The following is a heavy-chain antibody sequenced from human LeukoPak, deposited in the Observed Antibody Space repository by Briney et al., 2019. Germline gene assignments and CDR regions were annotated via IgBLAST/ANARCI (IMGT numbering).Heavy chain of an antibody. J-gene: IGHJ4*02. CDR3: ASDSSGYYYNAY. CDR1: GGSISSYY. D-gene: IGHD3-22*01. V-gene: IGHV4-39*07. Sequence: SETLSLTCTVSGGSISSYYWGWIRQPPGKGLEWIGSIYYSGGTYYNPSLKSRVTISVDTSKNQFSLKLSSVTAADTAVYYCASDSSGYYYNAYWGQGTLVTVSS. CDR2: IYYSGGT.